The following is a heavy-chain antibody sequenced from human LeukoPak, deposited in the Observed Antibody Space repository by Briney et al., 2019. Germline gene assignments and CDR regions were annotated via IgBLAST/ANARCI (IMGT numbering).Heavy chain of an antibody. J-gene: IGHJ6*04. V-gene: IGHV4-59*01. CDR3: ARGVVAAPTYYGMDV. D-gene: IGHD2-15*01. Sequence: NASETLSLTCTVSGGSISSYYWSWIRQPPGKGLEWIGYIYYSGSTNYNPSLKSRVTISVDTSKNQFSLKLSSVTAADTAVYYCARGVVAAPTYYGMDVWGKGTTVTVSS. CDR1: GGSISSYY. CDR2: IYYSGST.